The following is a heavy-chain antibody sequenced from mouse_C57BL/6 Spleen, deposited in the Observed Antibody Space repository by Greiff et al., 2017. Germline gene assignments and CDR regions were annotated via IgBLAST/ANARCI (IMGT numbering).Heavy chain of an antibody. CDR3: ARDYDFYAMDY. CDR1: GYAFSSSW. V-gene: IGHV1-82*01. D-gene: IGHD2-4*01. Sequence: VQLVESGPELVKPGASVKISCKASGYAFSSSWMNWVKQRPGKGLEWIGRIYPGDGDTNYNGKFKGKATLTADKSSSTAYMQLSSLTSEASAVYFCARDYDFYAMDYWGQGTSVTVSS. J-gene: IGHJ4*01. CDR2: IYPGDGDT.